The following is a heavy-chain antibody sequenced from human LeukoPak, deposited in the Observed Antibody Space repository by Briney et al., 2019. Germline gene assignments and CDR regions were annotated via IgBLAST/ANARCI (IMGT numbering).Heavy chain of an antibody. D-gene: IGHD3-9*01. CDR1: GFKFSDYG. V-gene: IGHV3-20*04. CDR3: ARAILSDPKYYGMDV. J-gene: IGHJ6*02. Sequence: GGSLRLSCAASGFKFSDYGMSWVRQAPGKGLEWVSGINWNADSTGYADSVKGRFTISKDNAKNSLFLQMNSLRAEDTAMYYCARAILSDPKYYGMDVWGQGTTVTVSS. CDR2: INWNADST.